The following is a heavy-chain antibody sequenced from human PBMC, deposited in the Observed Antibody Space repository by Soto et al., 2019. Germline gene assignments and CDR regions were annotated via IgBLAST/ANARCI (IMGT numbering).Heavy chain of an antibody. CDR3: ARDRAEDY. V-gene: IGHV3-48*01. CDR2: ISGTSSTI. J-gene: IGHJ4*02. Sequence: EVQLVESGGGLVQPGGSLRLSCAASGFTFSGYSLNWVRQAPGKGLEWLSYISGTSSTIYYADSVEGRFTISRDKAKNSLYLQMNSLRAEDTAVYYCARDRAEDYWGQGTLVTVSS. CDR1: GFTFSGYS.